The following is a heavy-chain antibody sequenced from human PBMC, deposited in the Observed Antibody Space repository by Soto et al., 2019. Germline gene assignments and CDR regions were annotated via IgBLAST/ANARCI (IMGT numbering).Heavy chain of an antibody. CDR3: AKERGDCSGGSCYSRYYFDS. Sequence: GGSLRLSCAASGFTFSSYAMSWVRQAPGKGLEWVSAISGSGGSTYYADSVKGRFTISRDNSKNTLYLQMNSLRAEDTAVYYCAKERGDCSGGSCYSRYYFDSWGQGTLVTVSS. CDR1: GFTFSSYA. D-gene: IGHD2-15*01. CDR2: ISGSGGST. J-gene: IGHJ4*02. V-gene: IGHV3-23*01.